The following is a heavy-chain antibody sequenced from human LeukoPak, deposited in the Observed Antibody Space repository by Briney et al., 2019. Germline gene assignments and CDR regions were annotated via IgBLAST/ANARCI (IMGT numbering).Heavy chain of an antibody. J-gene: IGHJ5*02. V-gene: IGHV4-39*01. CDR1: GGSISSSSYY. D-gene: IGHD1-26*01. Sequence: SSETLSLTCTVSGGSISSSSYYWGWIRQPPGKGLEWIGSIYYSGSTYYNPSLKSRVTISVDTSKNQFSLKLSSVTAADTAVYYCARPIVGATTNWFDPWGQGTLVTVSS. CDR2: IYYSGST. CDR3: ARPIVGATTNWFDP.